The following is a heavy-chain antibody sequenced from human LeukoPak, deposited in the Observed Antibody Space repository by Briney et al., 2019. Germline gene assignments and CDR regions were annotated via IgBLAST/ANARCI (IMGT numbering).Heavy chain of an antibody. CDR3: AKDPLPYYDFWSGYSQVGYFDY. V-gene: IGHV3-23*01. D-gene: IGHD3-3*01. CDR2: XXGSGXTT. J-gene: IGHJ4*02. Sequence: AXXGSGXTTYYADSLKGRFTISRDNSKNTLYLQMNSLRAEDTAVYYCAKDPLPYYDFWSGYSQVGYFDYWGQGTLVTVSS.